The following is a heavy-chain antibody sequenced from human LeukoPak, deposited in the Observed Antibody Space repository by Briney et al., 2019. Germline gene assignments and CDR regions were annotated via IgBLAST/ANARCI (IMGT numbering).Heavy chain of an antibody. CDR3: AAVDFDY. CDR1: GFTLSNAW. V-gene: IGHV3-15*01. CDR2: IKSKTNGGTT. Sequence: GGSLRLSCAASGFTLSNAWLSWVRQAPGKGLEGVGRIKSKTNGGTTDYTAPVKDRFTISRDDSKDTQYLQMNSLKTEDTAVYYCAAVDFDYWGQGTLVTVSS. D-gene: IGHD4-23*01. J-gene: IGHJ4*02.